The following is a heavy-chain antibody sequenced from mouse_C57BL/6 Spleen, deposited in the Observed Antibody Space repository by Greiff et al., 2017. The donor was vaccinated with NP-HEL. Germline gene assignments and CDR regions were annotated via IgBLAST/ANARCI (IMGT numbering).Heavy chain of an antibody. CDR3: TRDAHYYAMDY. CDR1: GFTFSSYA. V-gene: IGHV5-9-1*02. Sequence: EVKLMESGEGLVKPGGSLKLSCAASGFTFSSYAMSWVRQTPEKRLEWVAYISSGGDYIYYADTVKGRFTISRDNARNTLYLQMSSLKSEDTAMYYCTRDAHYYAMDYWGQGTSVTVSS. J-gene: IGHJ4*01. CDR2: ISSGGDYI.